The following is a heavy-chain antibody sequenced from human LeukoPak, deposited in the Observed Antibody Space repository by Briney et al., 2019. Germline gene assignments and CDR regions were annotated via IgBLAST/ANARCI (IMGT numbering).Heavy chain of an antibody. D-gene: IGHD2-2*01. CDR2: IYYSGST. J-gene: IGHJ4*02. CDR1: GGSISSYY. Sequence: PSQTLSLTCTVSGGSISSYYWSRIRQPPGKGLEWIGYIYYSGSTNYNPSLKSRVTISVDTSKNQFSLKLSSVTAADTAVYYCARGVVPAAIEAFGWYYFDYWGQGTLVTVSS. CDR3: ARGVVPAAIEAFGWYYFDY. V-gene: IGHV4-59*01.